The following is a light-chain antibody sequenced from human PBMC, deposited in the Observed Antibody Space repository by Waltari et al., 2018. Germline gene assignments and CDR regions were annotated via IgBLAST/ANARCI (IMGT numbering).Light chain of an antibody. Sequence: ERVMTQSPVTLSASPGERVTPYCRASETVLGTLAGYQQRNGQAPRLFIYAVSTRATGIPPRFSGSGSGTDFTLTISSLQSEDFAVYYCQQYHGWPLTFGQGTKVEIK. V-gene: IGKV3-15*01. CDR2: AVS. CDR1: ETVLGT. CDR3: QQYHGWPLT. J-gene: IGKJ1*01.